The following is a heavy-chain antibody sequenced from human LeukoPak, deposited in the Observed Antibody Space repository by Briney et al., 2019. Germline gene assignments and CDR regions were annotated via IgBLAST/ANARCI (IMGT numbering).Heavy chain of an antibody. CDR3: AREDLWFGGWDY. J-gene: IGHJ4*02. V-gene: IGHV1-2*04. D-gene: IGHD3-10*01. Sequence: ASVKVSCKVSGYTFTGYYMHWVRQAPGQGLEWMGWINPNSGGTNYAQNFQGWVTMTRDTSISTAYMELSRLRSDDTAVYYCAREDLWFGGWDYWGQGTLVTVSS. CDR1: GYTFTGYY. CDR2: INPNSGGT.